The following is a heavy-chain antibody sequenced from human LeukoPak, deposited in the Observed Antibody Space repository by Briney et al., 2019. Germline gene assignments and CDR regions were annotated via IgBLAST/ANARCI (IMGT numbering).Heavy chain of an antibody. J-gene: IGHJ4*02. CDR3: ARDQGDSSGYYEVDY. V-gene: IGHV1-18*01. CDR2: ISAYNGNT. Sequence: ASVKVSCKASGYTFTSYGISWVRQAPGQGLEWMGWISAYNGNTNYARKLQGRVTMTTDTSTSTAYMELRSLRSDDTAVYYCARDQGDSSGYYEVDYWGQGTLVTVSS. D-gene: IGHD3-22*01. CDR1: GYTFTSYG.